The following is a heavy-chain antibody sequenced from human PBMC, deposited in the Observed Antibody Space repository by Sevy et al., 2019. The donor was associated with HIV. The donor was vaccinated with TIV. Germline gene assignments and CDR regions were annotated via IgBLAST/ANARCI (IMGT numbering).Heavy chain of an antibody. CDR3: TTDTLRDYFDY. J-gene: IGHJ4*02. V-gene: IGHV3-15*01. Sequence: GGSLRLSCAASGFTFSNAWMSWVRQAPGKGLEWVGRIKSKTDGGTTDYAAPVKDRFTISRDDSKNTLYLQMNSLKTEDTAVYYCTTDTLRDYFDYWGQGTLVTVSS. CDR1: GFTFSNAW. CDR2: IKSKTDGGTT.